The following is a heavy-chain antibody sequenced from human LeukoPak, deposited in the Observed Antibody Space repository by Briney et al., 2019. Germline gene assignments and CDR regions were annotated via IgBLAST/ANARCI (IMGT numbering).Heavy chain of an antibody. CDR2: IKQDGSEK. V-gene: IGHV3-7*01. CDR1: GFTFSNYW. CDR3: ARKGDYFDY. J-gene: IGHJ4*02. Sequence: GGSLRLSCAASGFTFSNYWMSWVRQAPGKGVEWVANIKQDGSEKYYVASVKDRFTISRDNAKNSLYLQMNSLRAEDTAVYYCARKGDYFDYWGQGTLVTVSS.